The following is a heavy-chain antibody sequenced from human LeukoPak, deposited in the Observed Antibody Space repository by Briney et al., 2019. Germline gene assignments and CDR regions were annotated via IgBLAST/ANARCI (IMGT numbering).Heavy chain of an antibody. D-gene: IGHD3-3*01. V-gene: IGHV3-7*01. CDR1: GFTFSSYW. Sequence: GGSLRLSCAASGFTFSSYWMSWVRQAPGKGLEWVANIKQDGSEKYYVDSVKGRFTISRDNAKNSLYLQMNSLRAEDTAVYYCAREGEGYDFGIMDVWGQGTTVTVSS. J-gene: IGHJ6*02. CDR2: IKQDGSEK. CDR3: AREGEGYDFGIMDV.